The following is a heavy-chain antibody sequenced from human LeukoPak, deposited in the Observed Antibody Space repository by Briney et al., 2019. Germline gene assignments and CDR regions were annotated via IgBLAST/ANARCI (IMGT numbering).Heavy chain of an antibody. D-gene: IGHD3-10*01. CDR1: GFTFSSHA. V-gene: IGHV3-23*01. Sequence: GGSLRLSCGASGFTFSSHAMTWVRQAPGKGLEWVSAISISGDTTYYADAVKGRFTISRDNSKNTVYLQMNSLRAEDTAVYYCARDRDAFYGSGFYYNMDVWGQGTTVIVSS. J-gene: IGHJ6*02. CDR2: ISISGDTT. CDR3: ARDRDAFYGSGFYYNMDV.